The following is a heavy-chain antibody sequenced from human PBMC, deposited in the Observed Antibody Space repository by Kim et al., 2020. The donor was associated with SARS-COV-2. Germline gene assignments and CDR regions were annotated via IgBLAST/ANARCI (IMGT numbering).Heavy chain of an antibody. CDR3: ARDGALRVFDWTPNHYYYGDV. CDR1: GFTFSSYS. CDR2: ISSSSSTI. J-gene: IGHJ6*03. V-gene: IGHV3-48*02. D-gene: IGHD3-9*01. Sequence: GGSLRLSCAASGFTFSSYSMNWVRQAPGKGLEWVSYISSSSSTIYYADSVKGRFTISRDNAKNSLYLQMNSLRDEDPAVYYCARDGALRVFDWTPNHYYYGDVGGKGTTVTVPS.